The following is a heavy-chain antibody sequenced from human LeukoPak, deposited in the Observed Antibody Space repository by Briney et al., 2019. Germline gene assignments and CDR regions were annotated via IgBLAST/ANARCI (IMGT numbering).Heavy chain of an antibody. CDR2: ISYDGSNK. Sequence: PGRSLRLSCAASGFTFSSFGMHWVRQAPGKGLEWVAVISYDGSNKYYADSVKGRFTMPRDNSQNTLYLQMKSLRLEDTAVYYCGRLMGGYDSYWYGMDVWGQGTSDRVSS. CDR1: GFTFSSFG. J-gene: IGHJ6*02. D-gene: IGHD5-12*01. V-gene: IGHV3-30*03. CDR3: GRLMGGYDSYWYGMDV.